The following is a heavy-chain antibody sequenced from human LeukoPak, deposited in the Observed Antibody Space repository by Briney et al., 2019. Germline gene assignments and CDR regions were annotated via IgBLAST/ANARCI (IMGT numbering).Heavy chain of an antibody. D-gene: IGHD5-12*01. CDR3: ARGGDIVATQFDD. Sequence: SQTLSHTCAVSGGSISRGGYSGSWIRQPPGKGLEWIGYIYHSGSTYYNPSLKSRVSISVDRSKNQFSLKLSSVTAADTAVYYCARGGDIVATQFDDWGQGTLVTVSS. J-gene: IGHJ4*02. V-gene: IGHV4-30-2*01. CDR2: IYHSGST. CDR1: GGSISRGGYS.